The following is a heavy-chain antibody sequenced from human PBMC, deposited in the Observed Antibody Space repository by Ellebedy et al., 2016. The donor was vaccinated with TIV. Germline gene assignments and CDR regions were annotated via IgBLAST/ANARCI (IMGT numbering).Heavy chain of an antibody. V-gene: IGHV3-30-3*01. CDR2: ISYDGSSK. J-gene: IGHJ4*02. CDR1: GFTVSTNY. CDR3: ARDLDKSSGWYGGAAY. Sequence: PGGSLRLSCAASGFTVSTNYMSWVRQAPGKGLEWVAVISYDGSSKYYADSVKGRFTISRDNSMTTLYLEMNSLRAEDTAVYYCARDLDKSSGWYGGAAYWGQGTLVTVSS. D-gene: IGHD6-19*01.